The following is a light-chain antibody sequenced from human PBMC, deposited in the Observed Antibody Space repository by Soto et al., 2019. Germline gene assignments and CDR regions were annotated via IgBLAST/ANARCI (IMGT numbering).Light chain of an antibody. Sequence: QSVLTQPPSASGTPGQRVTISCSGSSSNIGSNYIYWYQQIPGTAPTIVIYTNNNRPSGVPARFSGSKSGTSASLAISGLRSEDEAVYYCAAWDDRLSGPVFGGGTKLTVL. CDR3: AAWDDRLSGPV. V-gene: IGLV1-47*02. J-gene: IGLJ2*01. CDR1: SSNIGSNY. CDR2: TNN.